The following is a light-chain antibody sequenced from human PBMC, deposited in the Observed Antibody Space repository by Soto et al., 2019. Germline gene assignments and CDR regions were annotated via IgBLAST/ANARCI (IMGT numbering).Light chain of an antibody. Sequence: QSALTQPASVSGSPGQSITISCTGSSSDVGDYNYVSWYQQHSGKAPQLMIYEVTNRPSGVSNRFSGSKSGNTASLTIFGLQAEDEADYYCSSYTSSSSNFVFGSGTKLTVL. J-gene: IGLJ1*01. CDR2: EVT. CDR1: SSDVGDYNY. V-gene: IGLV2-14*01. CDR3: SSYTSSSSNFV.